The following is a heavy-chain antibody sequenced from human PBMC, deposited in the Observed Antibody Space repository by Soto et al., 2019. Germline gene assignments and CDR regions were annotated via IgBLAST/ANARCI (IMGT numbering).Heavy chain of an antibody. CDR3: ARARGDYYRYFQD. V-gene: IGHV3-20*04. J-gene: IGHJ1*01. CDR1: GFTFGDHG. CDR2: INCNGGST. Sequence: DVQLVESGGSVVRPGGSLRLSCAASGFTFGDHGMIWVRQAPGKGLEWFSGINCNGGSTGYVDSVKGRFTISRDNAKNSLYMQMDSLRADDKALYYCARARGDYYRYFQDWGQGTLVTVSS. D-gene: IGHD1-26*01.